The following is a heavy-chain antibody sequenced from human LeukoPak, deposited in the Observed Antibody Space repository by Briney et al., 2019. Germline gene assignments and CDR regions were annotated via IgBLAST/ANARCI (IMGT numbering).Heavy chain of an antibody. CDR2: ISYEGSNK. J-gene: IGHJ4*02. D-gene: IGHD5-18*01. V-gene: IGHV3-30*18. Sequence: PGGSLRLSCAASGFTFSSYGMHWVRQAPGKGLEWVAVISYEGSNKYYADSVKGRFTISRDNSKNTLYLQMNSLRAEDTAVYYCAKWVGPWDTAMAPFDYWGQGTLVTVSS. CDR3: AKWVGPWDTAMAPFDY. CDR1: GFTFSSYG.